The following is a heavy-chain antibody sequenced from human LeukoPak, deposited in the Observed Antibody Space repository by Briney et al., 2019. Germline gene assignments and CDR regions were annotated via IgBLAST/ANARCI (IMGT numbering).Heavy chain of an antibody. Sequence: GGSLRLSCAASGFTFSSYGMHWVRQAPGKGLEWVAVISYDGSVNYDADSVKGRFTISRDNSRNTLYLQMNSLRGEDTAVYYCAKDRGLGELSTLCEYWGQGTLVTVSS. CDR2: ISYDGSVN. CDR3: AKDRGLGELSTLCEY. V-gene: IGHV3-30*18. J-gene: IGHJ4*02. D-gene: IGHD3-16*02. CDR1: GFTFSSYG.